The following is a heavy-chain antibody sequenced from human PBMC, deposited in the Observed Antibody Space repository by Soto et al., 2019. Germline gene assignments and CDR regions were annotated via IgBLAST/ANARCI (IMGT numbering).Heavy chain of an antibody. D-gene: IGHD3-3*01. Sequence: GGSLRLSCAASGFTFSTYTMNWGRQAPGKGLQWVSGIGCCSGSGTYYADFVKGRFTISRDNSKNMVFLQMNGLRAEDTAVDYCTKDRQPDGLWTSDSLGQGT. CDR1: GFTFSTYT. CDR3: TKDRQPDGLWTSDS. CDR2: IGCCSGSGT. V-gene: IGHV3-23*01. J-gene: IGHJ4*02.